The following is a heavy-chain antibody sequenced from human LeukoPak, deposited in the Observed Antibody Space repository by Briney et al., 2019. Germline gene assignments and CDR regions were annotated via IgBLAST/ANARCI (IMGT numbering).Heavy chain of an antibody. CDR3: ARDLLDIVATGPGY. Sequence: ASVKVSCKPSGYTFNTYDIIWVRQAPGQGLEWMGWINPNSGGTNYAQKFQGRVTMTRDTSISTAYMELSRLRSDDTAVYYCARDLLDIVATGPGYWGQGTLVTVSS. V-gene: IGHV1-2*02. D-gene: IGHD5-12*01. CDR2: INPNSGGT. J-gene: IGHJ4*02. CDR1: GYTFNTYD.